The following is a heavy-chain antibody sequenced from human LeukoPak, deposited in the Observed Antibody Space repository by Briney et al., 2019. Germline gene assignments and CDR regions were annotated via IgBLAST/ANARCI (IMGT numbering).Heavy chain of an antibody. V-gene: IGHV3-9*03. D-gene: IGHD2-21*02. CDR3: AKDTSPVVTATFDY. CDR1: GFTFDDYA. J-gene: IGHJ4*02. CDR2: ISWNSGSI. Sequence: GGSLRLSCAASGFTFDDYAMHWVRQAPGKGLERVSGISWNSGSIGYADSVKGRFTISRDNAKNSLYLQMNSLRAEDMALYYCAKDTSPVVTATFDYWGQGTLVTVSS.